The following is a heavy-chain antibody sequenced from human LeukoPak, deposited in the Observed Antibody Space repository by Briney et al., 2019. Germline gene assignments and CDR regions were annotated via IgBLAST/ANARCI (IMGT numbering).Heavy chain of an antibody. CDR3: ARDRIWYYDSSGTKHYYMDV. CDR1: GFTFSSYW. Sequence: GGSLRLSCAASGFTFSSYWMSWVRQAPGKGLEWVANIKQDGSEKYYVDSVKGRFTISRDNAKNSPYLQMNSLRAEDTAVYYCARDRIWYYDSSGTKHYYMDVWGKGTTVTVSS. V-gene: IGHV3-7*01. D-gene: IGHD3-22*01. CDR2: IKQDGSEK. J-gene: IGHJ6*03.